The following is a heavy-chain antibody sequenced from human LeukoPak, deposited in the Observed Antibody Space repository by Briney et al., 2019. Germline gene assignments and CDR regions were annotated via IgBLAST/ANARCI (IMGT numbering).Heavy chain of an antibody. CDR1: GFTFSDYY. CDR2: ISSSGSTI. CDR3: ARDPGFSSSWSHY. J-gene: IGHJ4*02. D-gene: IGHD6-13*01. Sequence: TGGSLRLSCAASGFTFSDYYMSWIRQAPGKGLEWVSYISSSGSTIYYADSVKGRFTISRDNAKNSLYLQMNSLRAEDTAVYYCARDPGFSSSWSHYWGQGTLVTVSS. V-gene: IGHV3-11*01.